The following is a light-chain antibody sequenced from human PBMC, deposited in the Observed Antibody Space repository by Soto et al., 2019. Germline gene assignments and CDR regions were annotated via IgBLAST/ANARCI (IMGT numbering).Light chain of an antibody. V-gene: IGLV2-14*01. Sequence: QSVLTQPASVCGSPGQSITISCTGSGSDIGAYNYVSWYQQHPGRAPKLLIHGVTRRPSGVSSRFSASKSAYTASLTISGLQAEDVANYCCSSFTTSYFYVFGSGTKVTV. J-gene: IGLJ1*01. CDR1: GSDIGAYNY. CDR3: SSFTTSYFYV. CDR2: GVT.